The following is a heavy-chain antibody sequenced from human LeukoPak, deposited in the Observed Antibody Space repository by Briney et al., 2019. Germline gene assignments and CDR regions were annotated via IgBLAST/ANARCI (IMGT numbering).Heavy chain of an antibody. CDR3: ARGSWELRAFDI. CDR2: ISSSSSYI. Sequence: GGSLRLSCAASGFTFSSYSMNWVRQAPGKGLEWVSSISSSSSYIYYADSVKGRFTISRDNAKNSLYLQMNSLRAEDTAVYYCARGSWELRAFDIWGQGTMVTVSS. D-gene: IGHD1-26*01. CDR1: GFTFSSYS. V-gene: IGHV3-21*01. J-gene: IGHJ3*02.